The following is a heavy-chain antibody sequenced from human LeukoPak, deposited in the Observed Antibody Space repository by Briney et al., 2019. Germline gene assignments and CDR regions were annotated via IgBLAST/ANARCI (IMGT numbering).Heavy chain of an antibody. D-gene: IGHD3-10*01. V-gene: IGHV5-51*01. CDR3: ARHEILDDSGSYFSL. Sequence: GESLKISCKGSGYSFTSYWIGWVRQMPGKGLEWVGIIYPDDSDTRYSPSFQGQVAISADKSISTAYLQWSSLKASDTAMYYCARHEILDDSGSYFSLWGQGTLVTVSS. J-gene: IGHJ4*02. CDR1: GYSFTSYW. CDR2: IYPDDSDT.